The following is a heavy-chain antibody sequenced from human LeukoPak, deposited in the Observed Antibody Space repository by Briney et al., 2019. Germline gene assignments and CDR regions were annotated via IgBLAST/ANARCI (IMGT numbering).Heavy chain of an antibody. CDR1: GYTFTSYG. CDR2: ISAYNGNT. D-gene: IGHD2-2*01. CDR3: ARGYCSSTSCYSFDY. V-gene: IGHV1-18*01. Sequence: GSVKVSCKASGYTFTSYGISWVRQAPGQGLEWMGWISAYNGNTNYAQKLQGRVTMTTDTSTSTAYMELRSLRSDDTAVYYCARGYCSSTSCYSFDYWGQGTLVTVSS. J-gene: IGHJ4*02.